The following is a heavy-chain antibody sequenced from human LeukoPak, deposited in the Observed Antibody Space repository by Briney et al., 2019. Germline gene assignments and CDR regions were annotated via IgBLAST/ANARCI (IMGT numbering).Heavy chain of an antibody. CDR3: AKDLGGEGGSGFPGY. J-gene: IGHJ4*02. CDR1: GFTFASYA. Sequence: PGGSLRLSCAASGFTFASYAMSWVRHVRGKGLEGVSALSGSGSDTYYADSVKGRFTISRDNSKSTLYLQMNSLRAEDTAVYYCAKDLGGEGGSGFPGYWGRGTLVTVSS. CDR2: LSGSGSDT. V-gene: IGHV3-23*01. D-gene: IGHD3-10*01.